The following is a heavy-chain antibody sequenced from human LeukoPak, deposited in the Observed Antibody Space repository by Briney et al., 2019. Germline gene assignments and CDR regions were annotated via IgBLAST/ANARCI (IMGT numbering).Heavy chain of an antibody. CDR1: GGSFSGYY. Sequence: SSETLSLTCAVYGGSFSGYYWSWIRQPPGKGLEWIGEINHSGSTSYNPSLKSRVTISVDTSKNQFSLKLSSVTAADTAVYYCARAGVLMYYYDSSGYPDAFDIWGQGTMVTVSS. CDR3: ARAGVLMYYYDSSGYPDAFDI. J-gene: IGHJ3*02. V-gene: IGHV4-34*01. D-gene: IGHD3-22*01. CDR2: INHSGST.